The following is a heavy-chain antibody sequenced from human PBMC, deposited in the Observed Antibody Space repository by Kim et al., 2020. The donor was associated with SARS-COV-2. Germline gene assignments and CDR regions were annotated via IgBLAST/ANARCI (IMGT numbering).Heavy chain of an antibody. D-gene: IGHD6-13*01. Sequence: PSLKSRVTISVDTSKNQFSLKLSSGTAADTAVYYCARDAPRSRQQLHFDYWGQGTLVTVSS. V-gene: IGHV4-34*01. J-gene: IGHJ4*02. CDR3: ARDAPRSRQQLHFDY.